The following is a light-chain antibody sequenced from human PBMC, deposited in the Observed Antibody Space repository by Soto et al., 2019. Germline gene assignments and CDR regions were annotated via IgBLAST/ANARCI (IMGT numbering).Light chain of an antibody. V-gene: IGKV3-20*01. Sequence: EIVWMQSPGTLSLSPGEGATLSCRASQSVNSHYLAWYQQKPGQAPRVLIFDTSRRATGVPDRFSGSGSGTDFTLTISRLEPDDFAVYYCQQYGSSQFTFGPGTKVDIK. CDR3: QQYGSSQFT. J-gene: IGKJ3*01. CDR2: DTS. CDR1: QSVNSHY.